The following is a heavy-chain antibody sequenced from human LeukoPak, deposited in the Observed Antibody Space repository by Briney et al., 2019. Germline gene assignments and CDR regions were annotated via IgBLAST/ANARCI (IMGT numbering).Heavy chain of an antibody. J-gene: IGHJ4*02. CDR2: ISYDGSNK. V-gene: IGHV3-30*18. CDR1: GFTFSSYG. CDR3: AKDFLYYDSSGYWGFDY. D-gene: IGHD3-22*01. Sequence: GGSLRLSCAASGFTFSSYGMHWVRQAPGKGLEWVAVISYDGSNKYYADSVKGRFTISRDNSKNTLYLQMNSLRAEDTAVYYCAKDFLYYDSSGYWGFDYWGQGTLVTVSS.